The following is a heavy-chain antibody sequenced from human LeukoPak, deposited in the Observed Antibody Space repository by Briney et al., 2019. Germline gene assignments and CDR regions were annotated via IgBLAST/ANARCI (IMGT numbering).Heavy chain of an antibody. CDR2: IYYSGST. CDR1: GGSISSGDYY. V-gene: IGHV4-30-4*01. CDR3: ARAPWGDYVDY. D-gene: IGHD3-16*01. J-gene: IGHJ4*02. Sequence: SQTLSLTCTVSGGSISSGDYYWSWIRQPPGKGLEWIGYIYYSGSTYYNPSLKSRVTISVDTSKNQFSLKLGSVTAADTAVYYCARAPWGDYVDYWGQGTLVTVSS.